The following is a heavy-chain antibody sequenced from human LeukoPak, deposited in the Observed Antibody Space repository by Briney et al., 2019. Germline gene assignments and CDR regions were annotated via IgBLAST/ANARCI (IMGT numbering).Heavy chain of an antibody. CDR1: GFTFSSYA. CDR2: ISYDGSNK. CDR3: AREFSGYSFDY. Sequence: GRSLRLSCAASGFTFSSYAMHWVRQAPGKGLEWVAVISYDGSNKYYADSVKGRFTISRDNSKNTLYLQMNSLRAEDTAVYYCAREFSGYSFDYWGQGTLVTVSS. V-gene: IGHV3-30-3*01. D-gene: IGHD3-22*01. J-gene: IGHJ4*02.